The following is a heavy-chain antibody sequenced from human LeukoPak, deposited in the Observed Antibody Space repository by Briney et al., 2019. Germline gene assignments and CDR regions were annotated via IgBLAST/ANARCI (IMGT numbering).Heavy chain of an antibody. D-gene: IGHD5-18*01. V-gene: IGHV3-49*04. CDR2: IRSKAYRGTT. CDR1: GFTFGDHA. CDR3: TRGPIQLWFQNGMDV. Sequence: PGGSLRLSCRGSGFTFGDHAMSWVRQAPGKGLEWVRFIRSKAYRGTTEYAPSVKGRFTIPRDDSISIAYLQMDSLISEDTAFYYCTRGPIQLWFQNGMDVWGQGATVTVSS. J-gene: IGHJ6*02.